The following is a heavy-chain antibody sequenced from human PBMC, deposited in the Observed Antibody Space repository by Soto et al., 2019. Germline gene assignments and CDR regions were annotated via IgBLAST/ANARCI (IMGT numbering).Heavy chain of an antibody. V-gene: IGHV4-31*03. Sequence: QVQLQESGPGLVKPSQTLSLTCTVSGGSISSGGYYWSWIRQHPGKGLEWIGYIYYSGSTYYNPSLMSRVTISVDTSKNQFSLKLSSVTAADTAVYYCASAPVYYDSTPVIKGGWYFALWGRGPLVTVSS. CDR2: IYYSGST. CDR1: GGSISSGGYY. D-gene: IGHD3-22*01. CDR3: ASAPVYYDSTPVIKGGWYFAL. J-gene: IGHJ2*01.